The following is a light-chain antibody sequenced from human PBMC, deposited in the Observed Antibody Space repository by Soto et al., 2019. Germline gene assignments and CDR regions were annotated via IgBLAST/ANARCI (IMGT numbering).Light chain of an antibody. V-gene: IGKV1-5*01. CDR1: QSVNSW. CDR3: QQYNSYSRT. Sequence: DIQMTQSPSTLSAFVGDRVTITCRASQSVNSWFAWYQQRPGKAPKLLIYDASTLESGVPSRFSGSGSGTEFTLTISSLQPDDFATYYCQQYNSYSRTFGQGTKVDI. J-gene: IGKJ1*01. CDR2: DAS.